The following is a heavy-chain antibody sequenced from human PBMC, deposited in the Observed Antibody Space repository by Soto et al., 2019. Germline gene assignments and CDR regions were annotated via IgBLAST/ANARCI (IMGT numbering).Heavy chain of an antibody. CDR3: ATATYYYDSSGEDY. CDR1: GFTFSSYG. CDR2: ISYDGSNK. V-gene: IGHV3-30*03. Sequence: QVQLVESGGGVVQPGRSLRLSCAASGFTFSSYGMHWVRQAPGKGLEWVAVISYDGSNKYYADSVKGRFTISRDNSKNTLYLQMNSLRAEDTAVYYCATATYYYDSSGEDYWGQGTLVTVSS. D-gene: IGHD3-22*01. J-gene: IGHJ4*02.